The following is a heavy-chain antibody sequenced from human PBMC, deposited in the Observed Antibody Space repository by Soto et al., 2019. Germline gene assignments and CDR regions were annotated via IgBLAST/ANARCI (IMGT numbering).Heavy chain of an antibody. CDR1: GGSISSSSYY. J-gene: IGHJ5*02. Sequence: SETLSLTCTFSGGSISSSSYYLGWIRQPPGKGLEWIGSIYYSGSTYYNPSLKSRVTISVDTSKNQFSLKLSSVTAADTAVYYCARPNDYGDYGGGNWFDPWGQGTLVTVSS. V-gene: IGHV4-39*01. CDR3: ARPNDYGDYGGGNWFDP. D-gene: IGHD4-17*01. CDR2: IYYSGST.